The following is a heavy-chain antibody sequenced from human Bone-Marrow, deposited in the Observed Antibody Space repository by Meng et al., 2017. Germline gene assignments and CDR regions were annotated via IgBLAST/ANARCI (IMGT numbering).Heavy chain of an antibody. J-gene: IGHJ4*02. Sequence: VKLGQAGAEVKKPGASVKVSCKPSGYNFPDYYIHWVRRAPGQGLEWMGRINPKSGNTHYAQRFQGRVTMTGDTSISTAYMELSGLRSDDTAMYYCARDEDISAAGKLFGDYWGQGTLVTVSS. D-gene: IGHD6-25*01. CDR2: INPKSGNT. CDR1: GYNFPDYY. V-gene: IGHV1-2*06. CDR3: ARDEDISAAGKLFGDY.